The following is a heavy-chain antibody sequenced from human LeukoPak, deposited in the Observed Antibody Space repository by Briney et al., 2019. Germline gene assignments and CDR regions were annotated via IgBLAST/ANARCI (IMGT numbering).Heavy chain of an antibody. Sequence: PGGSLRLSCAASGFTFSNAWMSWVRQAPGKGLEWVGRIKSKTDGGTTDYAAPVKGRFTISRDDSKNTLYLQMNSLRAEDTAVYYCAKDYSSSWRYFQHWGRGTLVTVSS. CDR1: GFTFSNAW. CDR3: AKDYSSSWRYFQH. CDR2: IKSKTDGGTT. J-gene: IGHJ1*01. V-gene: IGHV3-15*01. D-gene: IGHD6-13*01.